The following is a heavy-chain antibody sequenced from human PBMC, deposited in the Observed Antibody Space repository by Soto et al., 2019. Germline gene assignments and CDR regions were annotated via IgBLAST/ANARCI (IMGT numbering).Heavy chain of an antibody. D-gene: IGHD6-19*01. CDR1: GYFIGAGGYY. Sequence: QIELQESGPGLVKPSQTLSLTCFVSGYFIGAGGYYWSWIRHHPGKGLEWIGSFYSSGSIIYKPSLRSRVSITGDMSTNQFSMSLTSVTAADTARYYCARMYSSGSGWFHPWGQGTLVTVSS. J-gene: IGHJ5*02. CDR2: FYSSGSI. CDR3: ARMYSSGSGWFHP. V-gene: IGHV4-31*03.